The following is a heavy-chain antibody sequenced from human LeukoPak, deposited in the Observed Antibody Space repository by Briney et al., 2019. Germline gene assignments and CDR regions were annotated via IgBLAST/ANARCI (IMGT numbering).Heavy chain of an antibody. CDR3: ARGRWNDLNYYFDY. Sequence: PSETLSLTCTVSGGSISSYYWSWIRQPPGKGLEWIGYIYYSGSTNYNPSLKSRVTISVDTSKNQFSLKLSSVTAADTAVYYCARGRWNDLNYYFDYWGQGTLVTVSS. D-gene: IGHD1-1*01. V-gene: IGHV4-59*01. CDR1: GGSISSYY. CDR2: IYYSGST. J-gene: IGHJ4*02.